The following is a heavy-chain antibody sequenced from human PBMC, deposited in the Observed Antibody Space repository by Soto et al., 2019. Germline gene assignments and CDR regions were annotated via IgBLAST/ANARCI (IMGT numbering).Heavy chain of an antibody. CDR2: IHPKSDDT. CDR3: ARNRALDYIRWGLDP. CDR1: GYPFSDNQ. Sequence: ASVKVSCKASGYPFSDNQIHWLRRAPGQGLEWMGRIHPKSDDTNYAQKFQGRVTMTRDTSIDTAYLELTGLTSDDTATYYCARNRALDYIRWGLDPWGQGTLVTVSS. J-gene: IGHJ5*02. V-gene: IGHV1-2*02. D-gene: IGHD4-4*01.